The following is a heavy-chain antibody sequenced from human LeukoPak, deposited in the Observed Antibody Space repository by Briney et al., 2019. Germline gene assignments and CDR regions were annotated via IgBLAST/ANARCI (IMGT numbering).Heavy chain of an antibody. J-gene: IGHJ5*02. CDR3: ARGLMGIVVVPAAIWGWFDP. Sequence: ASVKVSCKASGYTFTSYYMHWVRQAPGQGLEWMGIINPSGGSTSYAQKFQGRVTMTRDTSTSTVYMELSSLRSEDTAVYYCARGLMGIVVVPAAIWGWFDPWGQGTLVTVSS. CDR1: GYTFTSYY. CDR2: INPSGGST. D-gene: IGHD2-2*03. V-gene: IGHV1-46*01.